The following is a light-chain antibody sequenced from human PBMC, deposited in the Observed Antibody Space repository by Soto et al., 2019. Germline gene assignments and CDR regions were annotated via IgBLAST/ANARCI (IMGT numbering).Light chain of an antibody. CDR2: NAS. CDR3: QQRGDWPPIT. J-gene: IGKJ5*01. Sequence: EIVFTQSPATLSLSPGERATLSRRASQSVSSYLAWYQQKPGQPPRLLIYNASNRTTGIPARFSGSGSGTDFTLTISSLEPEDFAVYYCQQRGDWPPITFGQGTRLEIK. V-gene: IGKV3-11*01. CDR1: QSVSSY.